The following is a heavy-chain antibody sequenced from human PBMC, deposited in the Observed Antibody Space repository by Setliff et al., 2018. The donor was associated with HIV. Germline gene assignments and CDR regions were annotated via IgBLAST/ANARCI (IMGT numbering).Heavy chain of an antibody. CDR2: ISG. D-gene: IGHD2-2*01. CDR3: ARPRYCISTSCYEAFEY. Sequence: GGSLRLSCAASGFSFSSYGMNWVRQAPGKGLEWVSYISGEYGASVSGRFTISRDDSKNTAYLQMNSLQIEDTAVYYCARPRYCISTSCYEAFEYWGQGTLVTVSS. J-gene: IGHJ4*02. CDR1: GFSFSSYG. V-gene: IGHV3-48*01.